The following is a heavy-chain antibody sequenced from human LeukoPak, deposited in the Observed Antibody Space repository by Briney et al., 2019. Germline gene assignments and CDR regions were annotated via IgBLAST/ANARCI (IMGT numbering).Heavy chain of an antibody. CDR3: TKEDYGNYVSPH. Sequence: GGSLRLSCAASGFTVSNAWMSWVRQAPGKGLEWVGRIKRKSDGGATDYAAPVKGRFTISRDDSKNTLYLQMNSLKTEDTALYYCTKEDYGNYVSPHWGQGTLVTVSS. J-gene: IGHJ4*02. V-gene: IGHV3-15*01. D-gene: IGHD4-11*01. CDR1: GFTVSNAW. CDR2: IKRKSDGGAT.